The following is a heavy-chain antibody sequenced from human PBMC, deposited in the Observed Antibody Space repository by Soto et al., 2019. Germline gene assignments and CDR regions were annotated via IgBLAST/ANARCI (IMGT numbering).Heavy chain of an antibody. J-gene: IGHJ6*03. D-gene: IGHD2-15*01. CDR3: ARGDCVGGTCYSLAGSFYYYMDV. CDR2: INSDGSVS. CDR1: GFTFSNYW. Sequence: EVQLVESGGGLVQPGGSLRLACVASGFTFSNYWMYWVRQALGEGLVWVSRINSDGSVSSYADFVKGRPTSSRANVKNTLYLQMDSLRAEDTAVYYCARGDCVGGTCYSLAGSFYYYMDVWGKGTTVTVFS. V-gene: IGHV3-74*01.